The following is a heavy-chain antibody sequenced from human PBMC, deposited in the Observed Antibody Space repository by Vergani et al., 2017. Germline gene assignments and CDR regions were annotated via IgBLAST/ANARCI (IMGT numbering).Heavy chain of an antibody. CDR2: IKSDGSIT. J-gene: IGHJ3*02. D-gene: IGHD6-13*01. Sequence: EVQLVESGGGLIHPGGSLRLSCEGSGFSFSGYWMHWVRQSPEKGLVWVSRIKSDGSITNYADSVKGRFTISRDNAKNTLYLQMNSLRAEDTAIYYCAKVPHLETGYSSSWPRVDAFDIWGQGTMVTVSS. CDR3: AKVPHLETGYSSSWPRVDAFDI. V-gene: IGHV3-74*01. CDR1: GFSFSGYW.